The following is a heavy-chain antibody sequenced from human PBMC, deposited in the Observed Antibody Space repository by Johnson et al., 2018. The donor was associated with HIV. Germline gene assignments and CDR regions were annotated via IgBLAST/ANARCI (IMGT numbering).Heavy chain of an antibody. CDR2: IGTAGDT. D-gene: IGHD5-12*01. CDR3: ARFGYSGYEGDAFDI. Sequence: VQLVESGGGLVQPGGSLRLSCAASGFTFSSYDMHWVRQATGKGLEWVSAIGTAGDTYYPGSVKGRFPISRENAKNSLYLQMNSLRAGDTAVDYCARFGYSGYEGDAFDIWGQGTMVTVSS. V-gene: IGHV3-13*01. CDR1: GFTFSSYD. J-gene: IGHJ3*02.